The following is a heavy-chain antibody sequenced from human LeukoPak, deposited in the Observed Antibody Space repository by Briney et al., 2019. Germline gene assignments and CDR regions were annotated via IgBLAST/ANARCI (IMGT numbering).Heavy chain of an antibody. CDR2: INPSGGST. CDR1: GYTFTRYY. D-gene: IGHD4-17*01. CDR3: ARAKGVTHDYGDPGDY. V-gene: IGHV1-46*01. J-gene: IGHJ4*02. Sequence: ASVKVSCKASGYTFTRYYIYWVRQAPGQGLEWMGIINPSGGSTTYAQKFQGRVTMTRDMSTSTVYMELSSLRSEDTAVYYCARAKGVTHDYGDPGDYWGQGTLVTVSP.